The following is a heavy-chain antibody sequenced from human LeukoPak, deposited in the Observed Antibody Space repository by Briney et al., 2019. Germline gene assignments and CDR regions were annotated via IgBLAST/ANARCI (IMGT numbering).Heavy chain of an antibody. V-gene: IGHV4-34*01. J-gene: IGHJ4*02. Sequence: SETPSLTCAVFGGSFSTYFVHWIRQPPGKGLEWIGEIDQSGSTKYNPSLKSRVTMSVDKSKNQFSLNLSSVTAADTAVYYCARGIADPYSFDSWGQGTLVTVSS. CDR2: IDQSGST. CDR1: GGSFSTYF. D-gene: IGHD6-13*01. CDR3: ARGIADPYSFDS.